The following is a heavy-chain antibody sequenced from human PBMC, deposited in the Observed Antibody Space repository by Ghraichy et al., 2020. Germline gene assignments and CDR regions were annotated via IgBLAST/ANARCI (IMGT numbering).Heavy chain of an antibody. V-gene: IGHV1-18*01. Sequence: ASVKVSCKASTYTFTNYAISWVRQAPGQGLEWMGWISAYNGNTNYAQKFQGRVTMTTDTSTSTAYMELRSLRSDDTAVYYCTLNNWNYGRGSRTDFDYWGQGTLVTVSS. CDR3: TLNNWNYGRGSRTDFDY. CDR1: TYTFTNYA. J-gene: IGHJ4*02. CDR2: ISAYNGNT. D-gene: IGHD1-7*01.